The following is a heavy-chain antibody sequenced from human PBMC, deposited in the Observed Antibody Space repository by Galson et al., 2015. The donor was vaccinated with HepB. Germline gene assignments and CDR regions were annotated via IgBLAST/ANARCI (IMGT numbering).Heavy chain of an antibody. CDR3: AREPFGAASFDY. CDR2: IYAGENI. Sequence: SLRLSCAVSGFRVSSNYMSWVRQAPGKGLEWVSVIYAGENIYYADSVKGRFTISKDTSENTVYLQMNSLRAEDTAVYYCAREPFGAASFDYWGQGTLVTVSS. CDR1: GFRVSSNY. J-gene: IGHJ4*02. D-gene: IGHD3-16*01. V-gene: IGHV3-53*01.